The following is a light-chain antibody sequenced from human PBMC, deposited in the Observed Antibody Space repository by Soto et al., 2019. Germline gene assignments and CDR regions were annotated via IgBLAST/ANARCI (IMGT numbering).Light chain of an antibody. J-gene: IGKJ3*01. CDR3: QQRSNWGVT. CDR1: QSVSSY. V-gene: IGKV3-11*01. Sequence: EIVLTQSPATLSLSPGERATLSCRASQSVSSYLAWYQQKPGQAPRLLIYDASNRATGILARFSGSGSGTDFTLTISSLEPEDFAVYYCQQRSNWGVTFGPGTKVDIK. CDR2: DAS.